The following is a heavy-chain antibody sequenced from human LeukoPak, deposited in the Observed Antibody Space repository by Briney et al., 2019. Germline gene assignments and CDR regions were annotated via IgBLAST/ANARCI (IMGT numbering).Heavy chain of an antibody. D-gene: IGHD3-22*01. CDR2: INPNSGGT. Sequence: ASVKVSCKASGYTFTGYYMHWVRQAPGQGLEWMGWINPNSGGTNYAQKFQGRVTMTRDTSICTAYMELSRLRSDDTAVYYCARDPTSGYYDSSGYYVEDYWGQGTLVTVSS. V-gene: IGHV1-2*02. J-gene: IGHJ4*02. CDR3: ARDPTSGYYDSSGYYVEDY. CDR1: GYTFTGYY.